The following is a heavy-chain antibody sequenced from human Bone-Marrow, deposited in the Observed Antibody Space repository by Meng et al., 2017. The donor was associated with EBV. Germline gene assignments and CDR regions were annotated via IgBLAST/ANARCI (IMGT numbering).Heavy chain of an antibody. Sequence: QVQLQQWGAGLLKPSDTLSLNCAVYGGSLSDSYWNWIRQSPGKGLEWIGEINHSGNADCNPSLKSRVTISVDTSKNHFSLKLSSVTAADTAVYYCARGVWDHWGQGILVTVSS. V-gene: IGHV4-34*01. CDR3: ARGVWDH. CDR1: GGSLSDSY. D-gene: IGHD1-26*01. CDR2: INHSGNA. J-gene: IGHJ4*02.